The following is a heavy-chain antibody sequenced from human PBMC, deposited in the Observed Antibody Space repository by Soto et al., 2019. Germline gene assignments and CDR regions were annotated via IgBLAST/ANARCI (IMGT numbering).Heavy chain of an antibody. Sequence: SETLSLTCTVSGGSISSGGYYWSWIRQHPGKGLEWIGYIYYSGSTYYNPSLKSRVTISVDTSKNQFSLKLSSVTAADTAVYYCARAGITMVRGAHFDYWGQGTLVTVSS. CDR3: ARAGITMVRGAHFDY. J-gene: IGHJ4*02. V-gene: IGHV4-31*03. CDR1: GGSISSGGYY. CDR2: IYYSGST. D-gene: IGHD3-10*01.